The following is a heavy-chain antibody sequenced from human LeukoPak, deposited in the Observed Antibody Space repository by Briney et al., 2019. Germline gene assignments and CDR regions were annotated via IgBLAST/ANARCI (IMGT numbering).Heavy chain of an antibody. V-gene: IGHV1-69*05. CDR2: IIPIFGTA. Sequence: VASVKLSCKASGGTFSSYAISWVRQAPGQGLEWMGRIIPIFGTAYYAQKFQSRAAITTDESTSTAYMELSSLRSEDTAVYYCAWTRGYSGYDLSYWGQGTLVTVSS. CDR3: AWTRGYSGYDLSY. J-gene: IGHJ4*02. D-gene: IGHD5-12*01. CDR1: GGTFSSYA.